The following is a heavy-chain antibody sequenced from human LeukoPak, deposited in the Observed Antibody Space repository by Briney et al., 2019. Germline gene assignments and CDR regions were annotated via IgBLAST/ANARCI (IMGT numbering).Heavy chain of an antibody. J-gene: IGHJ4*02. V-gene: IGHV1-18*01. CDR1: GYTFTSYG. Sequence: ASVKVSCKASGYTFTSYGISWVRQAPGQGLEWKGWISAYNGNTNYAQKLQGRVTMTTDTSTSTAYMELRSLRSDDTAVYYCARGGYNWNYLYYFDYWGQGTLVTVSS. CDR2: ISAYNGNT. D-gene: IGHD1-7*01. CDR3: ARGGYNWNYLYYFDY.